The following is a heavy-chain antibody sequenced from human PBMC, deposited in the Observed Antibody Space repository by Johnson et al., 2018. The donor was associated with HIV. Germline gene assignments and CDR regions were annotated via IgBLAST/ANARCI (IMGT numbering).Heavy chain of an antibody. CDR3: ARGERYSSSHDDAFDI. D-gene: IGHD6-13*01. CDR2: IYRGGST. V-gene: IGHV3-66*01. J-gene: IGHJ3*02. Sequence: VQLVESGGALVQPGGSLRLSCAASGFTVSSNSMTWVRQAPGKGLEWVSLIYRGGSTYYADSVKGRFTISRDNSKNTLYLQMNSLRAEDTAVYYCARGERYSSSHDDAFDIWGQGTMVTVSS. CDR1: GFTVSSNS.